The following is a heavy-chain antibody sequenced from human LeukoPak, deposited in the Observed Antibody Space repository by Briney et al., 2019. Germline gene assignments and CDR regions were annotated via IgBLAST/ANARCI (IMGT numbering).Heavy chain of an antibody. J-gene: IGHJ6*02. CDR1: GGTFISYA. V-gene: IGHV1-69*01. D-gene: IGHD3-10*01. Sequence: SVTVSFKASGGTFISYAISWVRQAPGQGLEWMGGIIPIFGTANYAQKFQGRVTITADESTSTAYMELRSLRSDDTAVYYCARDSRDYGSGSYWDVWGQGTTVTVSS. CDR2: IIPIFGTA. CDR3: ARDSRDYGSGSYWDV.